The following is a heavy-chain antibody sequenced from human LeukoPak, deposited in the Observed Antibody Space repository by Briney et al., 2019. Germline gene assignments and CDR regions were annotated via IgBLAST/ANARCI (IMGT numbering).Heavy chain of an antibody. V-gene: IGHV1-2*02. CDR2: INPNSGGT. CDR1: GYTFTGYY. Sequence: ASVKVSCKASGYTFTGYYMHWVRQAPGQGLEWMGWINPNSGGTNYAQKFQGRVTMTRDTSISTAYMELSRLRSDDTAVYYCATDLAQLSDIVVVPAAMGFYYWGQGTLVNVSS. CDR3: ATDLAQLSDIVVVPAAMGFYY. J-gene: IGHJ4*02. D-gene: IGHD2-2*01.